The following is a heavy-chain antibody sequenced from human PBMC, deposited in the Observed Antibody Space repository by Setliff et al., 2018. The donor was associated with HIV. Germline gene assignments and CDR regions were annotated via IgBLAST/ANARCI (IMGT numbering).Heavy chain of an antibody. CDR2: VIPIFGST. D-gene: IGHD3-10*01. Sequence: SVKVSCKASGGTFRKYSINWVRQAPGQGLEWMGGVIPIFGSTTYAQKFQDRVTITADTSISTAYMELSRLRSDDTAVFYCARGALLAVFDFDHWGHGTLVTVSS. V-gene: IGHV1-69*06. CDR1: GGTFRKYS. CDR3: ARGALLAVFDFDH. J-gene: IGHJ4*01.